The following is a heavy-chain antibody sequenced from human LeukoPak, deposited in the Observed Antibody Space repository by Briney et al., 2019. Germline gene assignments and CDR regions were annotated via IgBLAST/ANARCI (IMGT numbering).Heavy chain of an antibody. CDR3: ARVLGLRYFDWFDY. V-gene: IGHV4-59*01. J-gene: IGHJ4*02. CDR1: GGSISSYY. D-gene: IGHD3-9*01. Sequence: RTSETLSLTCTVSGGSISSYYWSWIRQPPGKGLEWIGYIYYSGSTNYNPSLKSRVTISVDTSKNQFSLKLSSVTAADTAVYYCARVLGLRYFDWFDYWGQGTLVTVSS. CDR2: IYYSGST.